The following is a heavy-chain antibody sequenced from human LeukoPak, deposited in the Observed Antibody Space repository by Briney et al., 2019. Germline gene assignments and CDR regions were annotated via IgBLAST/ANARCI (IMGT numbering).Heavy chain of an antibody. CDR3: ASQLPTNWFDP. D-gene: IGHD2-2*01. CDR2: IIPIFGTA. CDR1: GGTFSSYA. V-gene: IGHV1-69*13. Sequence: GASVKVSCTASGGTFSSYAISWVRQAPGQGLEWMGGIIPIFGTANYAQKFQGRVTITADESTSTAYMELSSLRSEDTAVYYCASQLPTNWFDPWGQGTLVTVSS. J-gene: IGHJ5*02.